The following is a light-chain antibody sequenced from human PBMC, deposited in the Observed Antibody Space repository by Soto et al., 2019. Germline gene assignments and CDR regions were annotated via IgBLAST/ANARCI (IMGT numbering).Light chain of an antibody. CDR2: NNN. Sequence: QAVLTQPPSASGTPGQRVTISCSGSSSNIGSHVVYWYQQLAGTAPKLLMYNNNQRPSGVPDRLSGSKSGTSASLVISGLQSEDEADYYCAVWDDSRDGGVFGGGTKVTVL. V-gene: IGLV1-44*01. CDR3: AVWDDSRDGGV. CDR1: SSNIGSHV. J-gene: IGLJ3*02.